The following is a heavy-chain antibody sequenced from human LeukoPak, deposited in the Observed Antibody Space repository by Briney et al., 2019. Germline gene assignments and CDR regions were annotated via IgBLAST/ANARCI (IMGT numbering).Heavy chain of an antibody. CDR1: GGSFSGYY. CDR2: INHSGST. Sequence: PSETLSLTCAVYGGSFSGYYWSWIRQPPGKGLEWIGKINHSGSTNYNPSLKSRVTISVDTSKNQFSLKLSSVTAADTAVYYCARVSSPSDDYVWGSFAFDIWGQGTMVTVSS. V-gene: IGHV4-34*01. D-gene: IGHD3-16*01. J-gene: IGHJ3*02. CDR3: ARVSSPSDDYVWGSFAFDI.